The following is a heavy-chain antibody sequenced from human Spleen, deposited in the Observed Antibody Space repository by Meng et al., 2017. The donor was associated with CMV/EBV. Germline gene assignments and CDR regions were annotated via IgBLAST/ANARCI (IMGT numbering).Heavy chain of an antibody. CDR1: GGSISTYY. V-gene: IGHV4-59*01. J-gene: IGHJ6*02. CDR2: IYYSGST. D-gene: IGHD2-2*01. CDR3: ARIYCSSTSCYRNYGMDV. Sequence: SETLSLTCNVSGGSISTYYWSWMRQPPGKGLEWIGYIYYSGSTNYNPSLKSRVSISVDTSQNQFSLKLSSVTAADTAVYYCARIYCSSTSCYRNYGMDVWGQGTTVTVSS.